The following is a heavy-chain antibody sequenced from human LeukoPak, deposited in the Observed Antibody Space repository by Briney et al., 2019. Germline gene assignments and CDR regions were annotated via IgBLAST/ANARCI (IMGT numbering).Heavy chain of an antibody. CDR2: INHSGST. Sequence: SETLSLTCAVYGGSFSGYNWSWIRQPPGKGLEWIGEINHSGSTNYNPSLKSRVTISVDTSKNQFSLKLSSVTAADTAVYYCARGEDYSNYGWMYYFDYWGQGTLVTVSS. D-gene: IGHD4-4*01. CDR1: GGSFSGYN. V-gene: IGHV4-34*01. J-gene: IGHJ4*02. CDR3: ARGEDYSNYGWMYYFDY.